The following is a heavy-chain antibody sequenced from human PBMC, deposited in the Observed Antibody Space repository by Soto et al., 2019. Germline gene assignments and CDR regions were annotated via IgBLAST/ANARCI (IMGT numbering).Heavy chain of an antibody. D-gene: IGHD1-26*01. J-gene: IGHJ5*02. Sequence: SEALSLTCTVSGGSISNHYWSWILQSPWKGLEWIANIYHSGTTNYNLSLKGRVTISIDSSKNQVSLKLNSVTAADTAVYYCARGWYRTLDWFDLCGQGTLVTVSS. CDR2: IYHSGTT. CDR3: ARGWYRTLDWFDL. V-gene: IGHV4-59*11. CDR1: GGSISNHY.